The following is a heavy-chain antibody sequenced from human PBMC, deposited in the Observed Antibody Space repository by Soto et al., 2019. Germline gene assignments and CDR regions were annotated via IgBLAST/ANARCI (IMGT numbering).Heavy chain of an antibody. V-gene: IGHV1-18*01. CDR2: ISAYNGNT. D-gene: IGHD4-17*01. J-gene: IGHJ5*02. CDR1: GYTFTSYG. Sequence: ASVKVSCKAAGYTFTSYGISWVRQAPGQGLEWMGWISAYNGNTNYAQKLQGRVTMTTDTSTSTAYMELRSLRSDDTAVYYCARMVYGDSHSWFDPWGQGTLVTVSS. CDR3: ARMVYGDSHSWFDP.